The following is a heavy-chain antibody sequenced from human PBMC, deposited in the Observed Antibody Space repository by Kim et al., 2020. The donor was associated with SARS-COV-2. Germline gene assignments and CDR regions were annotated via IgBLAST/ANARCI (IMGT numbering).Heavy chain of an antibody. Sequence: SETLSLTCAVYGGSFSGYYWSWIRQPPGKGLEWIGEINHSGSTNYNPSLKSRVTISVDTSKNQFSLKLSAVTAADTAVYYCARTGYGSSWYGVKGDFDYWGQGTLVTVSS. J-gene: IGHJ4*02. CDR2: INHSGST. V-gene: IGHV4-34*01. CDR1: GGSFSGYY. D-gene: IGHD6-13*01. CDR3: ARTGYGSSWYGVKGDFDY.